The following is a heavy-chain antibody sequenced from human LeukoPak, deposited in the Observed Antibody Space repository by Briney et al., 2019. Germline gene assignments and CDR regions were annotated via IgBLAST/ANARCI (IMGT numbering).Heavy chain of an antibody. CDR2: IYYSGST. J-gene: IGHJ4*02. Sequence: SETLSLTCTVSGGSISSSSYYWGWIRQPPGKGLEWIGSIYYSGSTYYNPSLKSRVTISVDTSKNQFSLKLSSVTAADTAVYYCARVKRYKRRVVDYWGQGTLVTVSS. CDR1: GGSISSSSYY. V-gene: IGHV4-39*01. D-gene: IGHD5-24*01. CDR3: ARVKRYKRRVVDY.